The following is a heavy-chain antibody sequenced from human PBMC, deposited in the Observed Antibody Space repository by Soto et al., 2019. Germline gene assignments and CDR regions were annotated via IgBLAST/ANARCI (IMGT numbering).Heavy chain of an antibody. CDR1: GYTFTSYG. D-gene: IGHD2-15*01. Sequence: VKVSCKASGYTFTSYGISWVRQAPGQGLDWMGWISAYNGNTKYAQDLQGRVTMTTDTSTSTAYMELRSLRSDDTAVYYCARFSGGSYNTYYYYYGMDVWGQGTTVTVSS. J-gene: IGHJ6*02. V-gene: IGHV1-18*04. CDR2: ISAYNGNT. CDR3: ARFSGGSYNTYYYYYGMDV.